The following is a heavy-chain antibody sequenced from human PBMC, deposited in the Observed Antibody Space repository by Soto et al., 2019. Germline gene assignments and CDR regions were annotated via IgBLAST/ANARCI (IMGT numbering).Heavy chain of an antibody. CDR3: ARGVGSSPPRY. V-gene: IGHV4-30-2*01. D-gene: IGHD3-9*01. Sequence: LSLTCAVSGGSVSSGGYSWSWIRQPPGKGLEWIGYIYHSGSTYYNPSLKSRVTISADTSKNQISLKLTSATAADTAVYYCARGVGSSPPRYWGRGTLVTVSS. CDR1: GGSVSSGGYS. J-gene: IGHJ4*02. CDR2: IYHSGST.